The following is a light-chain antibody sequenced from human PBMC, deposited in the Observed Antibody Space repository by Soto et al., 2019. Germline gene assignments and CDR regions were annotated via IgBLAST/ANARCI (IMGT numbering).Light chain of an antibody. Sequence: EIVLTQSPCTLSLSPGERSTLSCMASQSVSSRYLAWYQQKPGQAPRLLIYTASSRATGVPDRFSGSGSGTDFTLTINRLEPEDFAVYYCQQYGSSGTFGQGTKVDI. CDR3: QQYGSSGT. CDR1: QSVSSRY. J-gene: IGKJ1*01. V-gene: IGKV3-20*01. CDR2: TAS.